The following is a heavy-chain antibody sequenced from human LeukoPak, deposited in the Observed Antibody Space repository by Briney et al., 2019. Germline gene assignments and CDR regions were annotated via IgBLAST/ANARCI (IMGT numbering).Heavy chain of an antibody. CDR3: ARSGGLWLLTYYFDY. J-gene: IGHJ4*02. Sequence: SETLSLTCTVSGGSISSSSYYWGWIRQPPGKGLEWIGSIYYSGSTYYNPSLKSRVTISVDMSKNQLSLKLSSVTAADTAVYFCARSGGLWLLTYYFDYWGQGTLVTVSS. CDR2: IYYSGST. V-gene: IGHV4-39*07. D-gene: IGHD3-22*01. CDR1: GGSISSSSYY.